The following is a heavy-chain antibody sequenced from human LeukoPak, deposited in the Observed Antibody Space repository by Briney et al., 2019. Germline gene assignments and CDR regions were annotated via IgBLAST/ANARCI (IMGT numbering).Heavy chain of an antibody. CDR2: INAGNGNT. V-gene: IGHV1-3*01. CDR1: GYTFTSYA. J-gene: IGHJ6*04. CDR3: ARDLTYGSGEGYYYYYGTDV. D-gene: IGHD3-10*01. Sequence: ASVKVSCKASGYTFTSYAMHWVRQAPGQRLEWMGWINAGNGNTKYSQKFQGRVTITRDTSASTAYMELSSLRSEDTAVYYCARDLTYGSGEGYYYYYGTDVWGKGTTVTVSS.